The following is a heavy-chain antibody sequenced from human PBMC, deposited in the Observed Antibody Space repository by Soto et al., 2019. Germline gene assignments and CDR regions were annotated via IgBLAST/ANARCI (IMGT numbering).Heavy chain of an antibody. Sequence: EVQLVESGRGLVQPGGSLRLSCAASGFTFSSYWMSWVRQAPVKGLEWVGNIKQDGSEKNYVDFMEGRFTISRDNAENSLYLQMNSLRAEDTAVYYCARIASAGRGWDVWGQGTTVVVSS. CDR1: GFTFSSYW. J-gene: IGHJ6*02. CDR2: IKQDGSEK. D-gene: IGHD6-13*01. V-gene: IGHV3-7*01. CDR3: ARIASAGRGWDV.